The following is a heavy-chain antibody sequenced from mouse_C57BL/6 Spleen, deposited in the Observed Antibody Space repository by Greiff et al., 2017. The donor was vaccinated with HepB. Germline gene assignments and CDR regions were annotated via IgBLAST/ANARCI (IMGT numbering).Heavy chain of an antibody. V-gene: IGHV5-6*01. Sequence: VQLKESGGDLVKPGGSLKLSCAASGFTFSSYGMSWVRQTPDKRLEWVATISSGGSYTYYPDSVKGRFTISRDNAKNTLYLQLSSLKSEDTAMYYCARGLSGAMDYWGQGTSVTVSS. CDR1: GFTFSSYG. CDR3: ARGLSGAMDY. J-gene: IGHJ4*01. D-gene: IGHD3-1*01. CDR2: ISSGGSYT.